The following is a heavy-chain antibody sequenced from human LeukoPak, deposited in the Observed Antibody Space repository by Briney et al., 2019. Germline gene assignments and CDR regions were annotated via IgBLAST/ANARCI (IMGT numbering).Heavy chain of an antibody. D-gene: IGHD3-10*01. V-gene: IGHV4-59*08. CDR1: GGSISSYY. CDR2: IYYSGST. Sequence: PSETLSLTCTVSGGSISSYYWSWIRQPPGKGLEWIGYIYYSGSTNYNPSLKSRVTISVDTSKNQLSLKLSSVTAADTAVYYCARHGGWFGELYYYGMDVWGQGTTVTVSS. J-gene: IGHJ6*02. CDR3: ARHGGWFGELYYYGMDV.